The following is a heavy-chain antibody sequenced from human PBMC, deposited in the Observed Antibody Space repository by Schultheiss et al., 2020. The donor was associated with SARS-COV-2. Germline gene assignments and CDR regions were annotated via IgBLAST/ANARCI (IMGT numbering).Heavy chain of an antibody. CDR1: GFTFSSYG. J-gene: IGHJ6*03. CDR3: ARDGPGDCSSTSCYQSYMDV. V-gene: IGHV3-33*01. CDR2: IWYDGSNK. D-gene: IGHD2-2*01. Sequence: GESLKISCAASGFTFSSYGMHWVRQAPGKGLEWVAVIWYDGSNKYYADSVKGRFTISRDNSKNTLYLQMNSLRAEDTAVYYCARDGPGDCSSTSCYQSYMDVWGKGTTVTVSS.